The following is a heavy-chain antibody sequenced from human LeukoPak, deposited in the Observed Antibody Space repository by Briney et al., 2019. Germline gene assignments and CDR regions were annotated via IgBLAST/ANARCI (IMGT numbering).Heavy chain of an antibody. CDR2: ISGSGGST. Sequence: GGSLRLSCAASGFTFSSYDMIWVRQAPGKGLEWVSGISGSGGSTFYADSVKGRFTISRDNSKNTLYLLINSLRAEDTAVYYCAKDGTTVVRGLFDKWGQGTMVTVSS. J-gene: IGHJ3*02. V-gene: IGHV3-23*01. CDR1: GFTFSSYD. D-gene: IGHD4-23*01. CDR3: AKDGTTVVRGLFDK.